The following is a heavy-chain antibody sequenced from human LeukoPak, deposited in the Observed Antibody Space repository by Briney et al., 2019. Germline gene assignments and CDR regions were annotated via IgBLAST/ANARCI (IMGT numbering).Heavy chain of an antibody. CDR2: FYSGDTT. J-gene: IGHJ4*02. V-gene: IGHV3-66*01. D-gene: IGHD2-2*01. CDR3: ARARNPPEYPRPPYFDY. CDR1: GFTVSSTY. Sequence: GGSLRLSCAASGFTVSSTYMSWVRQAPGKGLEWVSVFYSGDTTYYANSVKGRFTISRDNSKNMLYLQMNSLRAEDTAVYYCARARNPPEYPRPPYFDYWGQGTLVTVSS.